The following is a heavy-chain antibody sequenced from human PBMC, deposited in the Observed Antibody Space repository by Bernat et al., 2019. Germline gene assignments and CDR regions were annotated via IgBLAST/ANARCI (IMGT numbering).Heavy chain of an antibody. CDR3: ARALGIAAHRGIDP. V-gene: IGHV3-74*01. J-gene: IGHJ5*02. D-gene: IGHD6-6*01. CDR1: GFAFSSYW. Sequence: EVQLVESGGGLVQPGGSLRLSCAASGFAFSSYWMHWVRQAPGKGLVWVSRINSDGSSTSYADSVKGRFTISRDNAKNTLYLQMNSLRAEDTAVYYCARALGIAAHRGIDPWGQGTLVTVSS. CDR2: INSDGSST.